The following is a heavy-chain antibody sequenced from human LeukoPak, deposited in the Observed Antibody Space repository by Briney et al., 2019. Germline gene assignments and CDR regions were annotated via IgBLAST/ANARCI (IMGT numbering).Heavy chain of an antibody. V-gene: IGHV1-2*02. CDR3: ARDRGPLVGAIEL. CDR1: GYTFTGYY. Sequence: ASVKVSCKASGYTFTGYYMHWVRQAPGQGLEWMGWINPNSGGTNYAQKFQGRVTMTRDTSISTAYMELSRLRSDDTAVYYCARDRGPLVGAIELWGQGTLVTVSS. D-gene: IGHD1-26*01. J-gene: IGHJ4*02. CDR2: INPNSGGT.